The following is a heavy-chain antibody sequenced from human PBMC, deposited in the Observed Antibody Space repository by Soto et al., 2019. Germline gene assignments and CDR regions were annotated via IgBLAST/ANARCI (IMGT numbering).Heavy chain of an antibody. CDR1: GLTFSSHA. J-gene: IGHJ5*01. Sequence: EVQLLESGGGLVQPGGSLRLSCAASGLTFSSHAMAWFPQAPGKGLEWVSSISESSSSTYYADSVKGRFTISKDNSKNMLYLQMNSLRAEDTAVYYCAKKPNGFDSWGQGILVTVSS. CDR3: AKKPNGFDS. CDR2: ISESSSST. V-gene: IGHV3-23*01.